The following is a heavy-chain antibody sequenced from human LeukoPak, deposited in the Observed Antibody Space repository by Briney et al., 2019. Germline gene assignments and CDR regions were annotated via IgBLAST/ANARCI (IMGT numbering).Heavy chain of an antibody. CDR2: IYYSGST. D-gene: IGHD3-22*01. Sequence: KSSETLSLTCTVSGGSISSGDYYWSWIRQPPGKGLEWIGYIYYSGSTYYNPSLKSRVTISVDTSKDQFSLKLSSVTAADTAVYYCARGYYYDSSGLDYWGQGTLVTVSS. CDR1: GGSISSGDYY. J-gene: IGHJ4*02. CDR3: ARGYYYDSSGLDY. V-gene: IGHV4-30-4*08.